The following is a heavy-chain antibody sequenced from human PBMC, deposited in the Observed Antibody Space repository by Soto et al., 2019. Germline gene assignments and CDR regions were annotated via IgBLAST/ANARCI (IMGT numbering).Heavy chain of an antibody. D-gene: IGHD1-1*01. Sequence: GGSLRHCYVASGFSFSRYGMHWVRQAPGKGLEWVAMISYDGTDEYYADSVKGRFTISRDNSKNAVYLQMNSLRHEDTDVYYCAERESDWNDLFDYWGQGTLVTVSS. CDR2: ISYDGTDE. V-gene: IGHV3-30*18. CDR1: GFSFSRYG. CDR3: AERESDWNDLFDY. J-gene: IGHJ4*02.